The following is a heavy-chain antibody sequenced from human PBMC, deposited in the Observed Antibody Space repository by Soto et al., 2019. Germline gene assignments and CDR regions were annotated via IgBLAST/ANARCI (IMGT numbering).Heavy chain of an antibody. V-gene: IGHV1-24*01. CDR2: FDPEDGET. J-gene: IGHJ3*02. CDR1: GYTLTELS. CDR3: ATVYLPQLLLPPARAFDI. D-gene: IGHD2-15*01. Sequence: ASVKVSCKVSGYTLTELSMHWARQAPGKGLEWMGGFDPEDGETIYAQKFQGRVTMTEDTSTDTAYMELSSLRSEDTAVYYCATVYLPQLLLPPARAFDIWGQGTMVTVSS.